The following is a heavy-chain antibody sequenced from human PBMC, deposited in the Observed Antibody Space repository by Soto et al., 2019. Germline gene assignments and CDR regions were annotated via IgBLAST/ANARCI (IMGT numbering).Heavy chain of an antibody. CDR2: ISPYKGNT. V-gene: IGHV1-18*01. Sequence: ASVKVSCKASGYTFSSIGISWVRQAPGQGLEWMGWISPYKGNTYYAQRLQGRVTISRDNSEHTLYLQMNNLEADDTAIYYCVKDTQWLETYFDSWGPGTLVTVSS. CDR3: VKDTQWLETYFDS. CDR1: GYTFSSIG. D-gene: IGHD6-19*01. J-gene: IGHJ4*02.